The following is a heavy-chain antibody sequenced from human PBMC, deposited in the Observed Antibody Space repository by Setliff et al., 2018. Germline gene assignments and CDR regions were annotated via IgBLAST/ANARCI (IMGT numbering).Heavy chain of an antibody. Sequence: PGASLKLSCKGSGYSFTSYWIGWVRQMPGKGLEWMGIIYPGDSDTRYSPSFQGQVTISADKSISTAYLQWSSLKASDTAMYYCARSRSNFWSGYFNWFDPWGQGTQVTVSS. J-gene: IGHJ5*02. CDR3: ARSRSNFWSGYFNWFDP. D-gene: IGHD3-3*01. CDR2: IYPGDSDT. CDR1: GYSFTSYW. V-gene: IGHV5-51*01.